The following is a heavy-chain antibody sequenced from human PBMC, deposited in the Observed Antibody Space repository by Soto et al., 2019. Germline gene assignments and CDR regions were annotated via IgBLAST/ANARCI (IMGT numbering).Heavy chain of an antibody. D-gene: IGHD3-16*02. CDR2: ISAYNGNT. CDR1: GYTFTSYG. J-gene: IGHJ4*02. V-gene: IGHV1-18*01. CDR3: ARTVEGVVIV. Sequence: QVQLVQSGAEVKKPGASVKVSCKASGYTFTSYGISWVRQAPGQGLEWMGWISAYNGNTNYAQKFQGRVTMTTDTTASIVYMALRSLISDDTAVYYCARTVEGVVIVWGQGTLVTVSS.